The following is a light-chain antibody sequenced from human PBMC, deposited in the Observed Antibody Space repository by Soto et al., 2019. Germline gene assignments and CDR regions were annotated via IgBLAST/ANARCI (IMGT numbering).Light chain of an antibody. V-gene: IGLV8-61*01. CDR1: SGSVSTSYH. J-gene: IGLJ2*01. CDR3: ALYMGSGISA. Sequence: QAVVTQEPSFSVSPGGTVTLTCGLSSGSVSTSYHPSWFQQTPGQAPRTLIYSTNTRSSGVPDRFSGSILGNKAALTITGAKADDESNYFCALYMGSGISAFGGGTKLTVL. CDR2: STN.